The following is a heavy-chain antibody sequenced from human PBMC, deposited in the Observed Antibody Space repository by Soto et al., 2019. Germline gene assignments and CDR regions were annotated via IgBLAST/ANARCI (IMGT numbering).Heavy chain of an antibody. J-gene: IGHJ4*02. V-gene: IGHV3-30-3*01. CDR1: GFTFSSYA. Sequence: GGSLRLSCAASGFTFSSYAMHWVRQAPGKGLEWVAVISYDGSNKYYADSVKGRFTISRDNSKNTLYLQMNSLRAEDTAVYYCATSSIIAAAGNFDYWGQGTLVTVSS. CDR2: ISYDGSNK. D-gene: IGHD6-13*01. CDR3: ATSSIIAAAGNFDY.